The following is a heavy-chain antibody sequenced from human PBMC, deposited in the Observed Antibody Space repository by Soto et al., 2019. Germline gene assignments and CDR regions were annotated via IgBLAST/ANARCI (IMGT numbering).Heavy chain of an antibody. V-gene: IGHV3-33*01. J-gene: IGHJ6*02. D-gene: IGHD3-10*01. CDR3: ARDSGKTDYYYYGMDV. Sequence: GGSLRLSCAASGFTFSSYGMHWVRQAPGKGLEWVAVIWYDGSNKYYGDSVKGRFTISRDNSKNTLYLQMNSLRAEDTAVYYCARDSGKTDYYYYGMDVWGQGTTVTVSS. CDR2: IWYDGSNK. CDR1: GFTFSSYG.